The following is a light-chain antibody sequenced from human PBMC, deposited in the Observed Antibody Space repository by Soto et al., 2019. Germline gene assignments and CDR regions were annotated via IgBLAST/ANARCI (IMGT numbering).Light chain of an antibody. Sequence: EIVMTQSPATLSVSPGERATLSCRASQSVSSDLAWYQQKPGQAPRLLIYGASSRATGIPDRSSGSGSGTDFTLTISRLEPEDFAVYYCQQFGSSPWTFGQGTKVDIK. V-gene: IGKV3-20*01. J-gene: IGKJ1*01. CDR3: QQFGSSPWT. CDR1: QSVSSD. CDR2: GAS.